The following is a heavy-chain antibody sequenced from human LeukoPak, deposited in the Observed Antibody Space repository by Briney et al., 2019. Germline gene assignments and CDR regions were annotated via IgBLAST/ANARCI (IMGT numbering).Heavy chain of an antibody. Sequence: GGSLRLSCAASGFTFSSYAMSWVRQAPGKGLEWVSAISGSGGSTNYADSVKGLFTISRDNSNNTLYLQMNSLRAEDTAVYYCARTYYYGSGSWNYFDYWGQGTLVTVSS. CDR3: ARTYYYGSGSWNYFDY. CDR2: ISGSGGST. J-gene: IGHJ4*02. D-gene: IGHD3-10*01. CDR1: GFTFSSYA. V-gene: IGHV3-23*01.